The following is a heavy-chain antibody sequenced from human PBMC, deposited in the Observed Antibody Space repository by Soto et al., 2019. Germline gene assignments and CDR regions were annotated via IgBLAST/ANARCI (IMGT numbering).Heavy chain of an antibody. J-gene: IGHJ6*03. Sequence: EVQLVESGGGLVQPGGSLRLSCAASGFTFSSYDMHWVRQATGKGLEWVSAIGTAGDTYYPGSVKGRVTISRENAKNSLYLQMNSLRAGDTAVYYCARVVRGYCSGGSCYGGSYYYYMDVWGKGTTVTVSS. CDR1: GFTFSSYD. V-gene: IGHV3-13*01. CDR2: IGTAGDT. CDR3: ARVVRGYCSGGSCYGGSYYYYMDV. D-gene: IGHD2-15*01.